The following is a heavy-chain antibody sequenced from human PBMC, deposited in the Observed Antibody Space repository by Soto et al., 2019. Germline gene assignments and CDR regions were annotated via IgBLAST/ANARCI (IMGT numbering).Heavy chain of an antibody. CDR1: GFTFNRYA. Sequence: GGSLRLSCAASGFTFNRYAMSWVRQPPGKGLEWVSTISGSGGSTYYADSVQGRFTISRDNSKNTLYLQMNSLRAEDTAVYYCARDFGYNYGYDAFDIWGQGTMVTVSS. CDR3: ARDFGYNYGYDAFDI. D-gene: IGHD5-18*01. V-gene: IGHV3-23*01. J-gene: IGHJ3*02. CDR2: ISGSGGST.